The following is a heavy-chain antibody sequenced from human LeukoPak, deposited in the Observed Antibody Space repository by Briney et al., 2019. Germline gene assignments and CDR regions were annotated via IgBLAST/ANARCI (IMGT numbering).Heavy chain of an antibody. Sequence: PSETLSLTCTVSGVSISSGGHYWNWIRQHPGRGLEWIGYIYYSGTTYYNPSLKSRVTISLDTSKNQFSLKLSSVTAADTAVYYCARAHQSGYDNCLDPWGQGTLVTVSS. J-gene: IGHJ5*02. CDR2: IYYSGTT. CDR1: GVSISSGGHY. D-gene: IGHD3-3*01. V-gene: IGHV4-31*03. CDR3: ARAHQSGYDNCLDP.